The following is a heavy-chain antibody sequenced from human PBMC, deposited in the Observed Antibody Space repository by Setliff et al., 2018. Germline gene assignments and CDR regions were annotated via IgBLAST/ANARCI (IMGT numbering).Heavy chain of an antibody. CDR3: ARHWDFCGGNCPHNSIDY. D-gene: IGHD2-21*02. Sequence: PSETLSLTFTVSDDSFTSSRYYWGWIRQAPGSGLEWIGSISYGGNTYYNPSLNSRVTISADTSKNQFSVRLNSVTAADTAVYYCARHWDFCGGNCPHNSIDYWGRGALVTVSS. J-gene: IGHJ4*02. CDR1: DDSFTSSRYY. V-gene: IGHV4-39*01. CDR2: ISYGGNT.